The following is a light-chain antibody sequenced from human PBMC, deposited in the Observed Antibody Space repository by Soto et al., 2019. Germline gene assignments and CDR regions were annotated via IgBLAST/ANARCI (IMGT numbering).Light chain of an antibody. V-gene: IGLV1-47*01. CDR2: RNN. J-gene: IGLJ3*02. Sequence: QSVLTQPPSASGPPGQRVTLSCSGSTSNIGSNYVYWYQQLPGTAPKLLIYRNNQRPSGVPDRFSGSKSGTSAALAISGLRSEDEADYHCAAWDDSLSGVVFGGGTKLTVL. CDR3: AAWDDSLSGVV. CDR1: TSNIGSNY.